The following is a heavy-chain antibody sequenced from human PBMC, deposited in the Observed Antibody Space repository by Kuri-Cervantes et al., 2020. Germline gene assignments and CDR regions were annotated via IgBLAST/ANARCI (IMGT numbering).Heavy chain of an antibody. CDR2: ISPYTGDI. Sequence: ASVKVSCKTSGYTFSSYGVIWVRQAPGQGLEWMGWISPYTGDIKYAQNFQGRVTMTRKTSISTAYMELSSLRSEDTAVYYCARACSSGWNDYWGQGTPVTVSS. J-gene: IGHJ4*02. V-gene: IGHV1-8*01. CDR3: ARACSSGWNDY. D-gene: IGHD6-19*01. CDR1: GYTFSSYG.